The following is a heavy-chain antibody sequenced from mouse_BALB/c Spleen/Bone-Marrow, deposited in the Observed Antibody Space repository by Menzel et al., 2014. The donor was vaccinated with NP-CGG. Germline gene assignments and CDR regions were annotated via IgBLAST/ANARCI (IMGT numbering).Heavy chain of an antibody. CDR2: IDPANGNT. D-gene: IGHD1-1*01. J-gene: IGHJ4*01. CDR1: GFNIKDTY. Sequence: VTLKECGAELVKPGASVKLSCTASGFNIKDTYIHWVKQRPEQGLEWIGRIDPANGNTKYDPKFQGKATITADTSSNTAYLHLSSLTSEDTAVYYCARYRYYGSSGWDYWGQGTSVTVSS. V-gene: IGHV14-3*02. CDR3: ARYRYYGSSGWDY.